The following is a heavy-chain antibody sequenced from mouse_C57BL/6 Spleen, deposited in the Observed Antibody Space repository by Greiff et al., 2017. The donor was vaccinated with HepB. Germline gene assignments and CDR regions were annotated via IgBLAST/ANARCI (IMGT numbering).Heavy chain of an antibody. V-gene: IGHV1-42*01. CDR2: INPSTGGT. CDR1: GYSFTGYY. D-gene: IGHD2-3*01. Sequence: VHVKQSGPELVKPGASVKISCKASGYSFTGYYMNWVKQSPEKSLEWIGEINPSTGGTTYNQKFKAKATLTVDKSSSTAYMQLKSLTSEDSAVYYCARMGDGYSGDYWGQGTTLTVSS. J-gene: IGHJ2*01. CDR3: ARMGDGYSGDY.